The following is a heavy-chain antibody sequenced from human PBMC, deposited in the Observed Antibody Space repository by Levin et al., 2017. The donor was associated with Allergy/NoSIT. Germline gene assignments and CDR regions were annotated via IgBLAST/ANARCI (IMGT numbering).Heavy chain of an antibody. J-gene: IGHJ4*02. D-gene: IGHD4-17*01. CDR2: INPNSGGT. CDR3: ARDCGTGGDHDS. Sequence: ASVKVSCKASGYTFTGYHMHWVRQAPGQGLEWVGWINPNSGGTNYAQKFQGRVTMTRDTSISTAYLELTSLQSDDTAVFYCARDCGTGGDHDSWGQGTLVTVSS. V-gene: IGHV1-2*02. CDR1: GYTFTGYH.